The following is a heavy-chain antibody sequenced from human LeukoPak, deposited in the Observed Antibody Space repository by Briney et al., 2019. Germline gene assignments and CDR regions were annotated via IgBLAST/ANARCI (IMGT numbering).Heavy chain of an antibody. J-gene: IGHJ4*02. Sequence: SESLSLTCTVSGGSISSSSYYWGWIGQPPGKGLEWIGSIYYSGSTYYNPSLKSRVTISIYTSNNHFSLKLRSVTAANTALYYCANHDIVVIPAAMPANFDQWGRGALVTVSS. CDR3: ANHDIVVIPAAMPANFDQ. V-gene: IGHV4-39*02. CDR1: GGSISSSSYY. CDR2: IYYSGST. D-gene: IGHD2-2*01.